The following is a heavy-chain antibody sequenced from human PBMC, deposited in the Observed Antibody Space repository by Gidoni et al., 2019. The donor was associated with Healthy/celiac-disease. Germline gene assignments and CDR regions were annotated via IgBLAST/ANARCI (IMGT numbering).Heavy chain of an antibody. J-gene: IGHJ5*02. D-gene: IGHD1-26*01. Sequence: QVQLQESGPGLVKPSETLSLTCTVSGGSISSYYWSWIRQPPGKGLEWIGYIYYSGSTNYNPSLKSRVTISVDTSKNQFSLKLSSVTAADTAVYYCARHPSIFGIVGATTWWFDPWGQGTLVTVSS. CDR3: ARHPSIFGIVGATTWWFDP. CDR2: IYYSGST. CDR1: GGSISSYY. V-gene: IGHV4-59*08.